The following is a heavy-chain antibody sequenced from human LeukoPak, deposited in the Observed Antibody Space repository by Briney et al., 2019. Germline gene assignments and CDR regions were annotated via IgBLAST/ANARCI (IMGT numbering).Heavy chain of an antibody. V-gene: IGHV1-2*06. CDR1: GYTFTGYY. CDR3: ATAAAGTGFDY. J-gene: IGHJ4*02. Sequence: ASVKVFCKASGYTFTGYYMHWVRQAPGQGLEWMGRINPNSGGTNYAQKFQGRVTMTRDTSISTAYMELSRLRSDDTAVYYCATAAAGTGFDYWGQGTLVTVSS. CDR2: INPNSGGT. D-gene: IGHD6-13*01.